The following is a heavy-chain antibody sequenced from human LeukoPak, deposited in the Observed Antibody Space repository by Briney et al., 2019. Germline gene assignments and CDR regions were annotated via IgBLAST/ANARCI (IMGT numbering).Heavy chain of an antibody. Sequence: SETLSLTCTVSGGSISSGSYHWGWLRQPPGKGLEWIGSIYYSGTTYCNPSLKSRVTISVDTSKNQFSLKLSSVTAADTALYYCARLIYFYYYMDVWGKGTTVTVSS. CDR3: ARLIYFYYYMDV. CDR2: IYYSGTT. V-gene: IGHV4-39*01. J-gene: IGHJ6*03. CDR1: GGSISSGSYH.